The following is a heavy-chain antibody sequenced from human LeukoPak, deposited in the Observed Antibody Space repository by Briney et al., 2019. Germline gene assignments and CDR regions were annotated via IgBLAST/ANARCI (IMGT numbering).Heavy chain of an antibody. CDR2: IYYSGST. V-gene: IGHV4-31*03. Sequence: SETLSLTCTVSGGSIISGGYYWSWIRQHPGKGLEWIGYIYYSGSTYYNPSLKSRVTIDTSKNQFSLKLSSVTAADTAVYYCARESSSGTLDYWGQGTLVTVSS. CDR3: ARESSSGTLDY. D-gene: IGHD6-19*01. CDR1: GGSIISGGYY. J-gene: IGHJ4*02.